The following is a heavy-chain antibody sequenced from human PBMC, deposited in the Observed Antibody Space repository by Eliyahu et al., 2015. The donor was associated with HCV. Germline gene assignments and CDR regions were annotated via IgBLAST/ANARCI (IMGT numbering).Heavy chain of an antibody. CDR3: ARIPLSIDYSNYKVLGWDYYYGMDV. CDR2: IDWDDDK. V-gene: IGHV2-70*01. D-gene: IGHD4-11*01. CDR1: GFSLSTSGMC. Sequence: QVTLRESGPALVKPTQTLTLTCTFSGFSLSTSGMCVSWIRQPPGKALEWLALIDWDDDKYYSTSLKTRLTISKDTSKNQVVLTMTNMDPVDTATYYCARIPLSIDYSNYKVLGWDYYYGMDVWGQGTTVTVSS. J-gene: IGHJ6*02.